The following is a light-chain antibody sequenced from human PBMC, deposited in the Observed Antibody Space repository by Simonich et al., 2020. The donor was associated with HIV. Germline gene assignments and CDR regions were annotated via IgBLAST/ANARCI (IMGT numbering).Light chain of an antibody. J-gene: IGKJ1*01. CDR1: QRVLYSSDNKNY. CDR3: QQYYSTPPT. CDR2: WAA. Sequence: DIVMTQSPDYLAVSLGERATINCKSSQRVLYSSDNKNYLAWYQLKPGPPPKLLIFWAAIRESGVPDRISASGSGTDFTLTISSLQAEDVAIYYCQQYYSTPPTFGQGTKVEIK. V-gene: IGKV4-1*01.